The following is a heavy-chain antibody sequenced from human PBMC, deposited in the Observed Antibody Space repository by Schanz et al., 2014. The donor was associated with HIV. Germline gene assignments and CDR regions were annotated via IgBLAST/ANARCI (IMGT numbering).Heavy chain of an antibody. CDR3: AREKYSSTWWRAGLYFYGMDV. J-gene: IGHJ6*02. CDR1: GFSFSSHG. V-gene: IGHV3-33*01. Sequence: QVQLVESGGGVVQPGRSLRLSCAASGFSFSSHGMHWVRQPPGKGLEWVSYIWYDGSKTYYVDSVKGRFTISRDNSKNTVYLQMNSLRAEDTAVYYCAREKYSSTWWRAGLYFYGMDVWGQGTTVTVSS. CDR2: IWYDGSKT. D-gene: IGHD6-13*01.